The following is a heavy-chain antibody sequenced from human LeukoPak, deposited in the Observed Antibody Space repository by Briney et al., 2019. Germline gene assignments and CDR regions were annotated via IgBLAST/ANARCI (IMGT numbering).Heavy chain of an antibody. Sequence: GGSLRLSCAASGFPFTRYWMSWVRQAPGKGLEWVANIKPDGSEKHYVDSVKGRFTISRDNAKNSLYLQMNGLRAEDTAVYYCARRHSSGWYADWGQGTLVTVSS. J-gene: IGHJ4*02. D-gene: IGHD6-19*01. CDR3: ARRHSSGWYAD. V-gene: IGHV3-7*02. CDR1: GFPFTRYW. CDR2: IKPDGSEK.